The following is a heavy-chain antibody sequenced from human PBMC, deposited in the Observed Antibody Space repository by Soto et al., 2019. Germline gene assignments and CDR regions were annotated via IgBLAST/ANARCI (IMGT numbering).Heavy chain of an antibody. Sequence: PSETLSLTCAVYGGSFSGYYWSWIRQPPGKGLEWIGEINHSGSTNYNPSLKSRVTISVDTSKNQFSLKLSSVTAADTAVYYCARAHPRIRIFGVAITRYYGMDVWGQGTTVTVSS. CDR3: ARAHPRIRIFGVAITRYYGMDV. V-gene: IGHV4-34*01. J-gene: IGHJ6*02. CDR1: GGSFSGYY. CDR2: INHSGST. D-gene: IGHD3-3*01.